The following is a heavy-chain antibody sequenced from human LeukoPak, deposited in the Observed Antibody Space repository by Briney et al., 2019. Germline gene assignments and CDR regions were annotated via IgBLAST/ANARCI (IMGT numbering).Heavy chain of an antibody. CDR3: ARAYGPRYYYYMDV. D-gene: IGHD3-10*01. CDR2: NYYSGST. CDR1: GGSISSYY. V-gene: IGHV4-59*01. J-gene: IGHJ6*03. Sequence: SETLSLTCTVSGGSISSYYWSWIRQPPGKGLEWIGYNYYSGSTNYNPSLKSRVTISVDTSKNQFSLKLSSVTAADTAVYYCARAYGPRYYYYMDVWGKGTTVTVSS.